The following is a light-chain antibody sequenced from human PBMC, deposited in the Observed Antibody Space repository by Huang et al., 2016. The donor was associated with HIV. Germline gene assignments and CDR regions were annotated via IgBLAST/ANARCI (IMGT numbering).Light chain of an antibody. CDR2: WAS. J-gene: IGKJ1*01. Sequence: DIVMTQSPDSLAVSLGARATINCKSSQSVLYSPNNKNYLAWYQQKPGQPPKLLIYWASTRESGVPGRFRGSGSGTDFTLTINSLQAEDVAVYFCQQYYTTPETFGQGTKVEIK. CDR3: QQYYTTPET. V-gene: IGKV4-1*01. CDR1: QSVLYSPNNKNY.